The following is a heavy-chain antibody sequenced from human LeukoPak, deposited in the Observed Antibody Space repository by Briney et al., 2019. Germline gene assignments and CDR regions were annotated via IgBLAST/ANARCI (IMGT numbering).Heavy chain of an antibody. V-gene: IGHV3-23*01. CDR1: GFTFSGSA. D-gene: IGHD2-15*01. CDR2: ISNNGGYT. J-gene: IGHJ4*02. Sequence: GGSLRLSCAASGFTFSGSAMSWVRQAPGKGLEWVSAISNNGGYTYYADSVQGRFTISRDNSKSTLCLQMNSLRAEDTAVYYCAKQLGYCSDGSCYFPYWGQGALVTVSS. CDR3: AKQLGYCSDGSCYFPY.